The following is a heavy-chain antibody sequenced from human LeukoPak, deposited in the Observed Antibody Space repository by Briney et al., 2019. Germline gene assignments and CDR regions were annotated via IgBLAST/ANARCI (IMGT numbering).Heavy chain of an antibody. CDR1: GFTFSSFW. V-gene: IGHV3-7*04. Sequence: PGGSLRLSCAASGFTFSSFWMTWVRQSPGKGLEWVANIKQDGSEKYYVDSVKGRFTISRDNAKNSLYLQMNSLGVEDTAVYYCARALRDGYNPFDYWGQGTLVTVSS. CDR3: ARALRDGYNPFDY. J-gene: IGHJ4*02. CDR2: IKQDGSEK. D-gene: IGHD5-24*01.